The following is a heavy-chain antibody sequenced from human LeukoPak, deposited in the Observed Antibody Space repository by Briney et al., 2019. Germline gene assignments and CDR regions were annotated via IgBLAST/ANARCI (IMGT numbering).Heavy chain of an antibody. CDR3: AKDLHCSSTSCYTGIFDY. CDR2: ISGSGDTT. D-gene: IGHD2-2*02. CDR1: GFTFSNYA. Sequence: PGGSLRLSCAASGFTFSNYAMSWVRQAPGKGLEWVSAISGSGDTTYYADSLKGRFPISRDNSKSTLYLQMNSLTAEDTAVYYCAKDLHCSSTSCYTGIFDYWGQGTLVTVSS. V-gene: IGHV3-23*01. J-gene: IGHJ4*02.